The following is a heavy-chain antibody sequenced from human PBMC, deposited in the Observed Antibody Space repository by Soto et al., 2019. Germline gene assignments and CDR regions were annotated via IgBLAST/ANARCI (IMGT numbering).Heavy chain of an antibody. CDR3: ARTWVQLWSYYFDS. CDR1: GGSVGNNFNY. J-gene: IGHJ4*02. CDR2: VFFSGST. V-gene: IGHV4-39*01. Sequence: SETLSLTCTVSGGSVGNNFNYWAWVRQSPEKGLEWIGTVFFSGSTYYNPSLKSRVTISIDTSKNQFSLRLKSVTAADTAVYYCARTWVQLWSYYFDSWGQGTLVTVSS. D-gene: IGHD1-1*01.